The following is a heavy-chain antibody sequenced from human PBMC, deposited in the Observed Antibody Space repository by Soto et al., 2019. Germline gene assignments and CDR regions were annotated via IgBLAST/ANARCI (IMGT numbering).Heavy chain of an antibody. CDR2: ISYDGSNK. J-gene: IGHJ6*02. V-gene: IGHV3-30*18. CDR1: GFTFSSYG. Sequence: GGSLRLSCAASGFTFSSYGMHWVRQAPGKGLEWVAVISYDGSNKYYADSVKGRFTISRDNSKNTLYLQMNSLRAEDTAVYYCAKDLVVATSYYYYYGMDVWGQGTTVTVSS. CDR3: AKDLVVATSYYYYYGMDV. D-gene: IGHD5-12*01.